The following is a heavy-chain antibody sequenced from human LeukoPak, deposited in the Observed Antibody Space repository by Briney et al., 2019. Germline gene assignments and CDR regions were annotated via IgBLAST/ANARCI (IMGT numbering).Heavy chain of an antibody. D-gene: IGHD6-19*01. CDR2: INHSGST. V-gene: IGHV4-34*01. CDR1: GGSLSGYY. Sequence: EPSETLSLTCAVYGGSLSGYYWSWIRQPPGKGLEWIGEINHSGSTNYNPSLKSRVTISVDTSKNQFSLKLSSVTAADTAVYYCARFIGSGWYGNWFDPWGQGTLVTVSS. J-gene: IGHJ5*02. CDR3: ARFIGSGWYGNWFDP.